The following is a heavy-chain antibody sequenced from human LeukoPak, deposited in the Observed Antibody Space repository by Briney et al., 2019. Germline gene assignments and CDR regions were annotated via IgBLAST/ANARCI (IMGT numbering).Heavy chain of an antibody. CDR1: GYNFPGYW. CDR2: IYPGDSDI. V-gene: IGHV5-51*01. J-gene: IGHJ4*02. Sequence: GESLKISCKGSGYNFPGYWIGWVRQKPGKGLEWMGVIYPGDSDIRYSPLFQGQVTISADKSIRTAYLQWNNLKASDTAMYYCARPPDGYCSGAGCSFEYWGQGTLLTVSS. CDR3: ARPPDGYCSGAGCSFEY. D-gene: IGHD2-15*01.